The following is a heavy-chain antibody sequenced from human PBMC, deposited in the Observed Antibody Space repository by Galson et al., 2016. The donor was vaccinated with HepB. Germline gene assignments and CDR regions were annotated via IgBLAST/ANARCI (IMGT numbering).Heavy chain of an antibody. Sequence: SVKVSCKASGYTFITYYMHWVRQAPGQGPEWMGIINPSGGDATYAQRFQGRLTLTRDSSTSTFYMELSSLSFEDTAVYYCARESGAYDIHNDYWGQGTLVTVSS. CDR2: INPSGGDA. CDR3: ARESGAYDIHNDY. CDR1: GYTFITYY. D-gene: IGHD3-9*01. J-gene: IGHJ4*02. V-gene: IGHV1-46*01.